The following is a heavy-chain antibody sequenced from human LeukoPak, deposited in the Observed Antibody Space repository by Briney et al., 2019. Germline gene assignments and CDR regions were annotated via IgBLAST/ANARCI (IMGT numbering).Heavy chain of an antibody. V-gene: IGHV1-18*01. J-gene: IGHJ5*02. CDR1: GYTSTNYG. Sequence: ASVKVSCKASGYTSTNYGISWVRQAPGQGLEWMGWISINRGNTNYAQKFRGRVTMTRDTSISTAYMELSRLRSDDTAVYYCARGRDFWSGKTFDPWGQGTLVTVSS. CDR3: ARGRDFWSGKTFDP. D-gene: IGHD3-3*01. CDR2: ISINRGNT.